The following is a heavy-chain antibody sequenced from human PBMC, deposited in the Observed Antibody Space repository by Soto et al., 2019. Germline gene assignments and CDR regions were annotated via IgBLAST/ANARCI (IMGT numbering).Heavy chain of an antibody. CDR3: ARAWRNNKERGAPRGNGWSAP. CDR1: GYTFTSYG. D-gene: IGHD1-1*01. V-gene: IGHV1-18*01. Sequence: ASVKVSCKASGYTFTSYGISWVRQAPGQGLEWMGWISAYNGNTNYAQKLQGRVTMTTDTSTSTAYMELRSLRPDDTAVYYCARAWRNNKERGAPRGNGWSAPWGQGTLAPVPS. CDR2: ISAYNGNT. J-gene: IGHJ5*02.